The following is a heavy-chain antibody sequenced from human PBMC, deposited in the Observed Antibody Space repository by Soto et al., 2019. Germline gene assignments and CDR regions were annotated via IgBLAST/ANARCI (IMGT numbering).Heavy chain of an antibody. CDR1: GFTFSSYS. J-gene: IGHJ6*02. V-gene: IGHV3-48*02. D-gene: IGHD6-13*01. CDR2: ISSSSSTI. Sequence: EVQLVESGGGLVQPGGSLRLSCAASGFTFSSYSMNWVRQAPGKGLEWVSDISSSSSTIYYADSVKGRFTISRDNAKNSRYLQMNSLSDEETAVYYCARGMELDRKYSSSWERVYGMDVWGQGTTVTGSS. CDR3: ARGMELDRKYSSSWERVYGMDV.